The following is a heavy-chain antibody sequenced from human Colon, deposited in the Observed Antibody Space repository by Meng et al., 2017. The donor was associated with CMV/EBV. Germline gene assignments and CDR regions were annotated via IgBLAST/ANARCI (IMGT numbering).Heavy chain of an antibody. Sequence: GESLKISCTASGFTFSGYWMNWVRQAPGKGLEWVSSISSSSSYIYYADSVKGRFTISRDNAKNSPYLQMNSLRAEDTAVYYCARDLPGPTTVTYPTYYYYYGMDVWGQGTTVTVSS. D-gene: IGHD4-17*01. V-gene: IGHV3-21*01. CDR3: ARDLPGPTTVTYPTYYYYYGMDV. J-gene: IGHJ6*02. CDR2: ISSSSSYI. CDR1: GFTFSGYW.